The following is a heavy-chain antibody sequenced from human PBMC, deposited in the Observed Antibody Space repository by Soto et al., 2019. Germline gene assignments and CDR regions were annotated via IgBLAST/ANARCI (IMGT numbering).Heavy chain of an antibody. CDR3: VREGHCITTSCYGNWFAS. J-gene: IGHJ5*01. V-gene: IGHV3-74*01. CDR1: GFTFSTYW. D-gene: IGHD2-2*01. Sequence: EVQLVESGGGLVQPGGSLRLSCAASGFTFSTYWMHWIRQVPGKGLEWVSRIKSDGSHTYYADSVKGRFTISRDNAKNTLQLKMNSLRAEDTTVYYCVREGHCITTSCYGNWFASWGQGTLVTVSS. CDR2: IKSDGSHT.